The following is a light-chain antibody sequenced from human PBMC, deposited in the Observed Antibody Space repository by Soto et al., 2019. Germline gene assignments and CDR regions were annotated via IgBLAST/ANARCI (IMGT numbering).Light chain of an antibody. CDR2: DAS. V-gene: IGKV3-20*01. J-gene: IGKJ1*01. Sequence: EFVLTQSPGTLSLSPVARATLSCMASQTVRNNYLAWYQQKPVQAPRLLIYDASSRATCIPDRFSGGGCGTEFALTISSRQLEDFETYVYQQSYSAPPWTFGQGTKVDIK. CDR3: QQSYSAPPWT. CDR1: QTVRNNY.